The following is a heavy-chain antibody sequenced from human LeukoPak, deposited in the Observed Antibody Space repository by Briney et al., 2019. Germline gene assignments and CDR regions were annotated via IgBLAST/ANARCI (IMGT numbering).Heavy chain of an antibody. J-gene: IGHJ4*02. Sequence: PGGSLRLSCAASGFTFSTYKMNWVRQAPGKGLEWVSYISSSSGTIYYADSVQGRFTISRDNAKNSLYLQMNSLRAEDTAVYYCARRLTASGKHYFDYWGQGTLVTVSS. D-gene: IGHD6-13*01. CDR2: ISSSSGTI. CDR1: GFTFSTYK. CDR3: ARRLTASGKHYFDY. V-gene: IGHV3-48*01.